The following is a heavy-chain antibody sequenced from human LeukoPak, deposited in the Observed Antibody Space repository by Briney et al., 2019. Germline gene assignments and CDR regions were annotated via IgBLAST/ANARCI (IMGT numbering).Heavy chain of an antibody. CDR2: ISYDGGNN. J-gene: IGHJ4*02. CDR1: GFTFSSFG. V-gene: IGHV3-30*18. Sequence: PGRSLRLSCAASGFTFSSFGMHWVRQAPGKGLEWVAVISYDGGNNYYADTVRGRFTISRDNSKNTLYLQMNSLRAEDTAVYYCAKRAVATNYFDYWGQGTLVTVSS. CDR3: AKRAVATNYFDY. D-gene: IGHD1-26*01.